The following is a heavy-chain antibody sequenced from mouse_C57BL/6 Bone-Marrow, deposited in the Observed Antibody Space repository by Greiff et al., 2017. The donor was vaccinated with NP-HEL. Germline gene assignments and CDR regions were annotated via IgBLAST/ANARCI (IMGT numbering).Heavy chain of an antibody. CDR1: GYTFTSYW. D-gene: IGHD2-1*01. Sequence: VKLQQPGAELVKPGASVKLSCKASGYTFTSYWMHWVKQRPGQGLEWIGMIHPNSGSTNYNEKFKSKATLTVDKSSSTAYMQLSSLTSEDSAVYYCARNYYGNYDFDYWGQGTTLTVSS. V-gene: IGHV1-64*01. J-gene: IGHJ2*01. CDR2: IHPNSGST. CDR3: ARNYYGNYDFDY.